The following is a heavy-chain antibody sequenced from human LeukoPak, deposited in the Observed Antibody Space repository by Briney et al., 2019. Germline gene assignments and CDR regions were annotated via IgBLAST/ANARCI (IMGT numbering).Heavy chain of an antibody. V-gene: IGHV3-23*01. Sequence: GGSLRLSCAASGFTFSSYAMSWVRQAPGKGLEWVSAISGSGGSTYYADSVKGRFTISRDNSKNTLYLQMNSLRAEDTAVYYCARGRANNWNPGYYYGMDVWGQGTTVTVSS. CDR3: ARGRANNWNPGYYYGMDV. J-gene: IGHJ6*02. CDR1: GFTFSSYA. CDR2: ISGSGGST. D-gene: IGHD1-20*01.